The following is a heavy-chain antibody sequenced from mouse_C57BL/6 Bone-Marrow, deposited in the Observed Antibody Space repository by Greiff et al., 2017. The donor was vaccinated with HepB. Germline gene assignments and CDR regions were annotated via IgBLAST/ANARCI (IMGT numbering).Heavy chain of an antibody. Sequence: QVQLQQPGAELVRPGSSVKLSCKASGYTFTSYWMDWVKQRPGQGLEWIGNIYPSDSETHYNQKFKDKATLTVDKSSSTAYMQLSSLTSEDSAVYYCARGGVYGGYFDVWGTGTTVTVSS. J-gene: IGHJ1*03. V-gene: IGHV1-61*01. CDR2: IYPSDSET. D-gene: IGHD1-1*02. CDR1: GYTFTSYW. CDR3: ARGGVYGGYFDV.